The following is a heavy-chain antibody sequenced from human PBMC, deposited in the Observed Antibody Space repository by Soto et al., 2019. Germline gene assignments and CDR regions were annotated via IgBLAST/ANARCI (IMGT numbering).Heavy chain of an antibody. CDR1: GFTFSSYS. CDR3: ARVQPTYYYESSGYFADS. D-gene: IGHD3-22*01. J-gene: IGHJ1*01. V-gene: IGHV3-48*02. Sequence: EVQLVESGGGLAQPGGSLRLSCAASGFTFSSYSMNWIRQAPGKGLEWVSHVSSSSSIKYYSDSVKGRFTTSRDNAKNSLYLQMNNLRDEDTAVYYCARVQPTYYYESSGYFADSWSQGTMVTVSS. CDR2: VSSSSSIK.